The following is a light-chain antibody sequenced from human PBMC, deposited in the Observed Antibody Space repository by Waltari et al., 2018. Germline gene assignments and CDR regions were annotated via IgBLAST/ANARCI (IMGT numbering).Light chain of an antibody. CDR1: NYNIGNNF. J-gene: IGLJ2*01. Sequence: QSVLSQPPSASGTPGQRVTISCSGSNYNIGNNFVYWYHQLPGTAPKLLIYRNNQRPSGVPDRFSGSKSGTSAALAISGIRSEDEADYYCASWDGSLGGVIFGGGTKLTVL. CDR2: RNN. CDR3: ASWDGSLGGVI. V-gene: IGLV1-47*01.